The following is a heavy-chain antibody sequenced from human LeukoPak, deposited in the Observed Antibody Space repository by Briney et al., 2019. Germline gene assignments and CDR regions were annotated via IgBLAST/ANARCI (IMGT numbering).Heavy chain of an antibody. CDR2: IYSGGST. V-gene: IGHV3-66*01. J-gene: IGHJ4*02. CDR1: GFTVSSNY. D-gene: IGHD6-13*01. CDR3: AKSSEAAAASY. Sequence: GGSLRLSCAASGFTVSSNYMSWVRQAPGKGLEWVSVIYSGGSTYYADSVKGRFTISRDNSKNTLYLQMNSLRAEDTAVYYCAKSSEAAAASYWGQGTLVTVSS.